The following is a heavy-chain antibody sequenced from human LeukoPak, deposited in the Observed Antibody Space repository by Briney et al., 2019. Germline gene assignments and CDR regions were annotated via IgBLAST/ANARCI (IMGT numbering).Heavy chain of an antibody. Sequence: GGSLRLSCAASGFTFSSYSMNWVRQAPGKGREWVSSISSSSSYIYYADSLKGRFTISRDNAKNSLYPQMNSLRAEDTAVYYCAGSSKRDAFDIWGQGTMVTVSS. D-gene: IGHD6-6*01. CDR2: ISSSSSYI. V-gene: IGHV3-21*01. CDR1: GFTFSSYS. J-gene: IGHJ3*02. CDR3: AGSSKRDAFDI.